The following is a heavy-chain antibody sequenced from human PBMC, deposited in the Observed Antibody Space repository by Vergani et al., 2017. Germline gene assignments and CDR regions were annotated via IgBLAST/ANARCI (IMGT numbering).Heavy chain of an antibody. D-gene: IGHD3-10*01. Sequence: EVQLLESGGGLVQPGGSRRLSCAGAGFTFDTYTMAYVRQAQGKGLEWVATISSGGGDIFYADSVNGRFTISRDNSKNTLFLQMNSLKDEDTAVYYCTTAWGLYYLHGEYFQYWGRGTLVSVSS. CDR2: ISSGGGDI. CDR3: TTAWGLYYLHGEYFQY. J-gene: IGHJ1*01. V-gene: IGHV3-23*01. CDR1: GFTFDTYT.